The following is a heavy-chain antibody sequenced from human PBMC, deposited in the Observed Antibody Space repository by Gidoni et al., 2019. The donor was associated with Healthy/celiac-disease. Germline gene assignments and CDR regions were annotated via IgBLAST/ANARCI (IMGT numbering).Heavy chain of an antibody. V-gene: IGHV4-61*02. D-gene: IGHD2-15*01. CDR2: ST. CDR3: ARVGVNCSGGSCYLAFDY. Sequence: STNYNPSLKSRVTISVDTSKNQFSLKLSSVTAADTAVYYCARVGVNCSGGSCYLAFDYRGQGTLVTVSS. J-gene: IGHJ4*02.